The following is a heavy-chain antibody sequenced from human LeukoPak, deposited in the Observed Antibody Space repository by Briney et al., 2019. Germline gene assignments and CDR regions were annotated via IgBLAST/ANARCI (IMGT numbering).Heavy chain of an antibody. CDR1: GFTFSSYG. Sequence: PGGSLRLSCAASGFTFSSYGIHWVRQAPGKGLEWVAVMWYGGSTKYYADSVKGRFTISRDNSKNTLYLQMNSLGPEDTAVYYCAGGRWELLRLDHWGQGALVTVSS. CDR2: MWYGGSTK. J-gene: IGHJ4*02. V-gene: IGHV3-33*01. CDR3: AGGRWELLRLDH. D-gene: IGHD1-26*01.